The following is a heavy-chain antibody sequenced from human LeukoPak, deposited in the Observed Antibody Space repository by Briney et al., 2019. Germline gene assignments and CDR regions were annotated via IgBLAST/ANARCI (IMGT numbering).Heavy chain of an antibody. D-gene: IGHD2-15*01. Sequence: SETLSLTCTVSGGSISSSSYYWGWIRQPPGKGLEWIGSIYYSGSTYYNPSLKSRVTISVDTSKNQFSLKLSSVTAADTAVYYCARENCSGGSCYYYYYYYYMDVWGKGTTVTVSS. J-gene: IGHJ6*03. CDR1: GGSISSSSYY. CDR2: IYYSGST. V-gene: IGHV4-39*07. CDR3: ARENCSGGSCYYYYYYYYMDV.